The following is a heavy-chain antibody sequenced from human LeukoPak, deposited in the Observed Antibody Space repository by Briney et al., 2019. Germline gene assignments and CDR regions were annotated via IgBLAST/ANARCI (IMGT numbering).Heavy chain of an antibody. D-gene: IGHD6-19*01. CDR3: VKDFVAGNGIYDPFDI. CDR2: IGNDI. CDR1: GFTFSNYA. V-gene: IGHV3-23*01. Sequence: GRSLRLSCAASGFTFSNYAMSWVRQAPGKGLEWVSVIGNDIYYADSVKGRFTISRDNSKNTLYLQMNSLRAEDTARYYCVKDFVAGNGIYDPFDIWGQGTMVIVSS. J-gene: IGHJ3*02.